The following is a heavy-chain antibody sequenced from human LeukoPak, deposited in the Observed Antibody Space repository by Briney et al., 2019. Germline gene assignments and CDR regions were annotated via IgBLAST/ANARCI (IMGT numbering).Heavy chain of an antibody. CDR1: GFTFSNSW. D-gene: IGHD2-15*01. CDR2: IKKTGSET. CDR3: AREDGYCSGGNCYSYFDS. J-gene: IGHJ4*02. V-gene: IGHV3-7*01. Sequence: GGSLRLSCAASGFTFSNSWMSWVRQAPGKGLEWVAYIKKTGSETYCVDSVKGRFTITRDNARNSLFLQMNSLRAEDTAVYYCAREDGYCSGGNCYSYFDSWGQGTLVTVSS.